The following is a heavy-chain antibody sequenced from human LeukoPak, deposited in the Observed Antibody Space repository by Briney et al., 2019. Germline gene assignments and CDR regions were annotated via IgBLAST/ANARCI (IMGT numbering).Heavy chain of an antibody. CDR1: GYIFTDYY. V-gene: IGHV1-2*02. CDR2: INSKRGDT. D-gene: IGHD2-8*01. J-gene: IGHJ6*03. CDR3: ARSAEHCNNGVCFTDYYMDV. Sequence: GASVKVSCQASGYIFTDYYMHWVRQAPGQGLEWMGWINSKRGDTKYAQKFQGRVTMTRDTSITTAYMELNSLTSDDTAVYFCARSAEHCNNGVCFTDYYMDVWGKGTTVTVSS.